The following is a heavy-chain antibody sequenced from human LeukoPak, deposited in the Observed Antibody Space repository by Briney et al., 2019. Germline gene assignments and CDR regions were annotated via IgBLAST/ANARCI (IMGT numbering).Heavy chain of an antibody. D-gene: IGHD2-15*01. CDR1: GYIFTSYW. V-gene: IGHV5-51*01. CDR3: ARRHGGYVDY. CDR2: IYPDDSDT. J-gene: IGHJ4*02. Sequence: GESLKISCKGSGYIFTSYWIGWVRPMPGRGLEWMGIIYPDDSDTRYSPSFQGQVTFSADKSISTAYLQWSSLKASDTAMYYCARRHGGYVDYWGQGTLVTVSS.